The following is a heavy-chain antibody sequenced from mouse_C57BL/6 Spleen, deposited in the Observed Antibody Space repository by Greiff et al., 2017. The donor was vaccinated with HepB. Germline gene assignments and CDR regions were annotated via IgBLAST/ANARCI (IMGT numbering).Heavy chain of an antibody. D-gene: IGHD1-1*01. Sequence: LQESGPGMVKPSQSLSLTCTVTGYSITSGYDWHWIRHFPGNKLEWMGYISYSGSTNYNPSLKSRISITHDTSKNHFFLKLNSVTTEDTATYYCARGYYGSSVDYWGQGTTLTVSS. CDR3: ARGYYGSSVDY. CDR2: ISYSGST. J-gene: IGHJ2*01. CDR1: GYSITSGYD. V-gene: IGHV3-1*01.